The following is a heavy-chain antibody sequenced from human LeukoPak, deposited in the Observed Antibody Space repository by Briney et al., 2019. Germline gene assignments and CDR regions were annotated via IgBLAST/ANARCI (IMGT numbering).Heavy chain of an antibody. Sequence: GGSLRLSCAASGFTFSSHAMHWVRQAPGKGLEYVSAISGNGGNTFYANSVKGRFTISRDNSKNTLYLQMDSLRAEDTAVYYCVRSPSCGGDCFNYYFDSWAKGTLVTASS. J-gene: IGHJ4*02. V-gene: IGHV3-64*01. D-gene: IGHD2-21*02. CDR2: ISGNGGNT. CDR1: GFTFSSHA. CDR3: VRSPSCGGDCFNYYFDS.